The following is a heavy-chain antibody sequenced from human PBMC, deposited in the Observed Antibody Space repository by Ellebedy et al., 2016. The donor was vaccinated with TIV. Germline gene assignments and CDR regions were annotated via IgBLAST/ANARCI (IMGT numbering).Heavy chain of an antibody. CDR2: ISSSSSYI. V-gene: IGHV3-21*01. CDR3: ARAEQWELPPLFDY. D-gene: IGHD1-26*01. Sequence: GESLKISXAASGFTFSSYSMNWVRQAPGKGLEWVSSISSSSSYIYYADSVKGRFTISRDNAKNSLYLQMNSLRAEDTAVYYCARAEQWELPPLFDYWGQGTLVTVSS. J-gene: IGHJ4*02. CDR1: GFTFSSYS.